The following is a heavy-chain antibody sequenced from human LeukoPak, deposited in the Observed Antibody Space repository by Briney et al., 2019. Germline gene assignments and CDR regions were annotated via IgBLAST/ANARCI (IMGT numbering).Heavy chain of an antibody. CDR3: AREDTYYSGGSCYNSGEYFQH. J-gene: IGHJ1*01. Sequence: GGSLRLSCAASGFTFSSYAMHWVRQAPGKGLEWVAVISYDGSNKYYADSVKGRFTISRDNSKNTLYLQMNSLRAEDTAVYYCAREDTYYSGGSCYNSGEYFQHWGQGTLVTVSS. CDR1: GFTFSSYA. CDR2: ISYDGSNK. D-gene: IGHD2-15*01. V-gene: IGHV3-30*04.